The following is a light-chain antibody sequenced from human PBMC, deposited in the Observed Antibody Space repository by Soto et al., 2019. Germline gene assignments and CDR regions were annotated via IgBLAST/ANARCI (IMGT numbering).Light chain of an antibody. CDR3: QSYHSSTPYV. J-gene: IGLJ1*01. V-gene: IGLV6-57*03. CDR1: GGSIASGY. Sequence: NFMLTQPHSVSESPGKTVTISCTRSGGSIASGYVQWYQQRPGSAPTTVIYEDNQRPSGVPDRFSGSIDRSSNSASLTISGLKTEDEADYYCQSYHSSTPYVFGTGTKLTGL. CDR2: EDN.